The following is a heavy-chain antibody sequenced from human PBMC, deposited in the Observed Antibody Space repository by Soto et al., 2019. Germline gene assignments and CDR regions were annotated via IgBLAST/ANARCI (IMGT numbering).Heavy chain of an antibody. Sequence: PSETLSLTCTVSGGSISSGDYYWSWIRQPPGKGLEWIGYIYYSGSTYYNPSLKSRVSISVDTSKNQFSLKLSSVTAADTAVYYCARDRWYYGSGSQGWFDPWGQGTLVTVSS. CDR1: GGSISSGDYY. J-gene: IGHJ5*02. D-gene: IGHD3-10*01. V-gene: IGHV4-30-4*01. CDR3: ARDRWYYGSGSQGWFDP. CDR2: IYYSGST.